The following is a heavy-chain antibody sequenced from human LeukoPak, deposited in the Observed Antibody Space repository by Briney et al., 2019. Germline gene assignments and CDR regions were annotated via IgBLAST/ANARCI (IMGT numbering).Heavy chain of an antibody. D-gene: IGHD1-26*01. CDR3: ATVEATGGQDY. V-gene: IGHV4-4*07. J-gene: IGHJ4*02. CDR2: IYTSGST. Sequence: SETLSLTCTVSGGSISSYYRSWIRQPAGKGLEWIGRIYTSGSTNYNPSLKSRVTMSVDTSKNQFSLKLSSVTAADTAVYCCATVEATGGQDYWGQGTLVTVSS. CDR1: GGSISSYY.